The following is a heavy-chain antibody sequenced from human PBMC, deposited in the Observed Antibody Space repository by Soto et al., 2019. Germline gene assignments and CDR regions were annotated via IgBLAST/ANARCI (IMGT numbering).Heavy chain of an antibody. D-gene: IGHD3-10*01. V-gene: IGHV3-30*18. CDR1: GFTFSSYG. CDR3: AKEGQITIVRGDTYYYSTDV. J-gene: IGHJ6*03. Sequence: GGSLRLSCAASGFTFSSYGMHWVRQAPGKGLEWVAVISYDGSNKYYADSVKGRFTISRDNSKNTLYLQMNSLRAEDTAVYYCAKEGQITIVRGDTYYYSTDVWGKGPTVTVSS. CDR2: ISYDGSNK.